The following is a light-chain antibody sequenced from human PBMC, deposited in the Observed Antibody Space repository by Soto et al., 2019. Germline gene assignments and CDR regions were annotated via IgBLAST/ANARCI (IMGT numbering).Light chain of an antibody. CDR1: SSDVGRYNY. CDR3: YSYAGSYTSL. CDR2: DVT. J-gene: IGLJ1*01. V-gene: IGLV2-11*01. Sequence: LTQPRSVSGSPGQSVTISCTGTSSDVGRYNYVSWYQQHPGKAPKLMIYDVTKRPSGVPDRFSGSKSGNTASLTISGLQAEDEADYYCYSYAGSYTSLFGTGTKVTVL.